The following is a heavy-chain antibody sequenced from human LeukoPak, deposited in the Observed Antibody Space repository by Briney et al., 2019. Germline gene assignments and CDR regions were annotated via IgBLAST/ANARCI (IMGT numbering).Heavy chain of an antibody. CDR1: GLSLNNARLG. D-gene: IGHD3-10*01. Sequence: ESGPTLVNPTETLTLTCTVSGLSLNNARLGISWIRRPPGKALEWLEHLFSNDEKSYSPSLKTRLTISKVTSKSPVVLSMTNMDPVDTGTYFCARLYFGESFYDYWGHGTLVSVSS. CDR3: ARLYFGESFYDY. CDR2: LFSNDEK. V-gene: IGHV2-26*01. J-gene: IGHJ4*01.